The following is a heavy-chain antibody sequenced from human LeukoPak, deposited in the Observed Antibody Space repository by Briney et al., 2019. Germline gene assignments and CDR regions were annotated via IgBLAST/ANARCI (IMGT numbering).Heavy chain of an antibody. CDR1: GGSISSGSYY. CDR2: IYTSGST. Sequence: KASETLSLTCTVSGGSISSGSYYWSWIRQPAGKGLEWIGRIYTSGSTNYNPSLKSRVTMSVDTSKNQFSLKLSSVTAADTAVYYCARGLAYCGGDCYSDFDYWGQGTLVPVSS. CDR3: ARGLAYCGGDCYSDFDY. V-gene: IGHV4-61*02. D-gene: IGHD2-21*02. J-gene: IGHJ4*02.